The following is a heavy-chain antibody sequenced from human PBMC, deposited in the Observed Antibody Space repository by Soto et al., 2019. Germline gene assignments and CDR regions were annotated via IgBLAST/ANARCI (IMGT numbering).Heavy chain of an antibody. J-gene: IGHJ4*02. CDR2: IYYSAST. Sequence: PSETLSLTCTVSGGSISSYYWSWIRQPPGKGLEWIGYIYYSASTNYSPSLKSRVTISVDTSKNQFSLNLSSVTAADTAVYYCARLGADYRALDSWGRGTLVTVSS. D-gene: IGHD2-21*01. CDR3: ARLGADYRALDS. CDR1: GGSISSYY. V-gene: IGHV4-59*08.